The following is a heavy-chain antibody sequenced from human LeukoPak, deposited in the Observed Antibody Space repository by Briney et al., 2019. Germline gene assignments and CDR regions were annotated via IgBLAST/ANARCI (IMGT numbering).Heavy chain of an antibody. CDR1: GFTFTDYP. J-gene: IGHJ4*02. CDR2: IRTTAEGANYA. Sequence: QPGGSLRLSCAPSGFTFTDYPMNWVRQAPGKGLEWISNIRTTAEGANYAYYTDSVKSPVTISRDHGNHTLYSHITSRRAEDTAVYYCARVSSSSGWYVVFEYWGQGTLVTVSS. D-gene: IGHD6-19*01. CDR3: ARVSSSSGWYVVFEY. V-gene: IGHV3-48*01.